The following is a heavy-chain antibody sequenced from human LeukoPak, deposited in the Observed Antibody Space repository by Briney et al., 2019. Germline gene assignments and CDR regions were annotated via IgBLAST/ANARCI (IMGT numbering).Heavy chain of an antibody. V-gene: IGHV3-21*01. Sequence: GGSLRLSCAASGFTFSSYSMNWVRQAPGKGLEWVSSISSSSYIYYADSVKGRFTISRDNAKNSLYLQMNSLRAEDTAVYYCARDLHSSSWTPPNWFDPWGQGTLVTVSS. J-gene: IGHJ5*02. CDR1: GFTFSSYS. D-gene: IGHD6-13*01. CDR2: ISSSSYI. CDR3: ARDLHSSSWTPPNWFDP.